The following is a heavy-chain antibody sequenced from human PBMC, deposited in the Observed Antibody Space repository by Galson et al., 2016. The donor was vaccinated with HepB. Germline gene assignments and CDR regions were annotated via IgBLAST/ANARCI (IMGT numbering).Heavy chain of an antibody. D-gene: IGHD1-26*01. CDR1: GYTLTELS. Sequence: SVKVSCKVSGYTLTELSMHWVRQAPGKGLEWMGGFAPEDGETIYAQEFQGRVTMTEDTSTDTAYMELSSLRSEDTAVYYCCSGCYYSDYWGQGTLVTVSS. V-gene: IGHV1-24*01. J-gene: IGHJ4*02. CDR2: FAPEDGET. CDR3: CSGCYYSDY.